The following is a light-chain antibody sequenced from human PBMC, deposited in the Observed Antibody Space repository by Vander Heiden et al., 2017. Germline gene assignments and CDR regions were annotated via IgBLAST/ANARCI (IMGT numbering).Light chain of an antibody. Sequence: QSVLTQPPPVSGAPGQRVTISCTGSSSNIGAGYDVHWYQQLPGTAPKLLIYGNNNRPSGVPDRFSGSKSGTSASLAITGLQAEDEADYYCQSYDSSLSGWVFGGGTKLTAL. CDR1: SSNIGAGYD. J-gene: IGLJ3*02. CDR2: GNN. V-gene: IGLV1-40*01. CDR3: QSYDSSLSGWV.